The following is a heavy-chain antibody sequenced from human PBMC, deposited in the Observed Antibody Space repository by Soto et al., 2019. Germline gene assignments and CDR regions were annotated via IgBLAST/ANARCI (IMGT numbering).Heavy chain of an antibody. CDR2: IIPIFGTA. J-gene: IGHJ3*02. Sequence: SVKVSCKASGGTFSIYAISWVRQAPGQGLEWMGGIIPIFGTANYAQKFQGRVTITADESTSTAYMELSSLRSEDTAVYYCARGRATVTTDDAFDIWGQGTMVTVSS. D-gene: IGHD4-17*01. CDR3: ARGRATVTTDDAFDI. V-gene: IGHV1-69*13. CDR1: GGTFSIYA.